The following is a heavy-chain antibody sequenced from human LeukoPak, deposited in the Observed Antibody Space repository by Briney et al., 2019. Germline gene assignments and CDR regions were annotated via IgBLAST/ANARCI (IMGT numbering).Heavy chain of an antibody. V-gene: IGHV1-2*02. D-gene: IGHD5-18*01. J-gene: IGHJ5*02. CDR3: ARGEYNYGRDWFDP. Sequence: GSVKVSCKASGYTFNDYCIHWVRQAPGQGLEWMGYINPKSGFTLYAPKFQGRVTMTRDTSINTVYMELSRLTSDDTAVYYCARGEYNYGRDWFDPWGQGTLVTVSS. CDR2: INPKSGFT. CDR1: GYTFNDYC.